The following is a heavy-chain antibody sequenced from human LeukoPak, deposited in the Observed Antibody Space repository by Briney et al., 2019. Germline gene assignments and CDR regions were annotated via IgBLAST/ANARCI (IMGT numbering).Heavy chain of an antibody. CDR3: ARHNYYHFWSTLNWFDP. CDR1: GYSISSGYY. J-gene: IGHJ5*02. V-gene: IGHV4-38-2*01. D-gene: IGHD3-3*01. CDR2: VYHSGST. Sequence: SETLSLTCAVSGYSISSGYYWGWIRQPPGEGLEWIGSVYHSGSTYYNPFLKSRVTLSVDTSNNHFSLKLRSVTAADTAVYYCARHNYYHFWSTLNWFDPWGQGTLVTVSS.